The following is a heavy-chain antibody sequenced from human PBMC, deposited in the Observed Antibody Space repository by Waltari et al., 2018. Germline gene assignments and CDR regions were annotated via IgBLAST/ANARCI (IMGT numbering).Heavy chain of an antibody. CDR1: GFPSGGNW. CDR2: IKGDGSSK. Sequence: VQLVESGGGLVQPGGPLRPPCAAPGFPSGGNWMHWVRKAQGKGLVWVSHIKGDGSSKSYADSVKGRFTISRDDAKNTLYLQMNSLRAEDTTVYYCARDYYHSISHWGQGTLVTVSS. D-gene: IGHD1-26*01. CDR3: ARDYYHSISH. V-gene: IGHV3-74*01. J-gene: IGHJ4*02.